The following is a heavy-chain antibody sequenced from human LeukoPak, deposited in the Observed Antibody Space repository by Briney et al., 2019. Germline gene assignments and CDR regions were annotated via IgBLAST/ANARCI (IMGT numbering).Heavy chain of an antibody. V-gene: IGHV4-34*01. CDR1: GGSFSGHY. Sequence: SETLSLTCAVSGGSFSGHYWNWIRQPPGKGLEWIGEINHGGSTNYNPSLKSRVTISVDTSKNQFSLKLSSVTAADTAVYYCARQTSGYDYYYYYYYMDVWGKGTTVTISS. CDR3: ARQTSGYDYYYYYYYMDV. D-gene: IGHD5-12*01. CDR2: INHGGST. J-gene: IGHJ6*03.